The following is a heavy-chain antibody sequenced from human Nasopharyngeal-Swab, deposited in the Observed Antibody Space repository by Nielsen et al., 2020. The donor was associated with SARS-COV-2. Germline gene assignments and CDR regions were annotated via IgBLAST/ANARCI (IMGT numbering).Heavy chain of an antibody. CDR2: IYYSGST. V-gene: IGHV4-39*01. D-gene: IGHD3-9*01. CDR3: ARLPHDILTGYFADY. J-gene: IGHJ4*02. Sequence: WIRQPPGKGLEWIGRIYYSGSTYYNPALKSRVTISLDTYKNQFSLKLSSVTAADTAVYYCARLPHDILTGYFADYWGQGTLVTVSS.